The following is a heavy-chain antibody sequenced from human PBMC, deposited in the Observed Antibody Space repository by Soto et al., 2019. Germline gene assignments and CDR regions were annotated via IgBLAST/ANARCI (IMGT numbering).Heavy chain of an antibody. D-gene: IGHD2-15*01. CDR3: VRGVVVVVGSTAENFDH. CDR2: ISYSGETK. CDR1: GVPFTKYI. J-gene: IGHJ4*02. Sequence: GSLIHSCVASGVPFTKYIMNLVRQAPGKGLEWVSYISYSGETKYYADSLKGRYAISRDDAKNSVYLQMNSLRDEDTAFYYCVRGVVVVVGSTAENFDHWGQGTLGNV. V-gene: IGHV3-48*02.